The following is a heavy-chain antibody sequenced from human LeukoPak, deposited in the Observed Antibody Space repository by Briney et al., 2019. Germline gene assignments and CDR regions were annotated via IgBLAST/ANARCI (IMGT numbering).Heavy chain of an antibody. V-gene: IGHV4-59*01. CDR2: IYYSGST. D-gene: IGHD1-7*01. CDR1: GGSISSYY. J-gene: IGHJ4*02. CDR3: ARGDWNYPY. Sequence: SETLSLTRTVSGGSISSYYWSWIRQPPGKGLEWIGYIYYSGSTNYNPPLKSRVTISVDTSKNQFSLKLSSVTAADTAVHYCARGDWNYPYWGQGTLVTVSS.